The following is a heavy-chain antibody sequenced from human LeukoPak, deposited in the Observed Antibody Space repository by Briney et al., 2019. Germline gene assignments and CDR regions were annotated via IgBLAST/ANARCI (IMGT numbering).Heavy chain of an antibody. CDR2: IGTAGDT. CDR3: ARGSHSGSYYKYNWFDP. D-gene: IGHD3-10*01. Sequence: GGSLRLSCAASGFTFSSYDMHWVRQATGKGLEWVSAIGTAGDTYYPGSVKGRFTISRENAKNSLYLQMNSLRAGDTAVYYCARGSHSGSYYKYNWFDPWGQGTLVTVSP. J-gene: IGHJ5*02. CDR1: GFTFSSYD. V-gene: IGHV3-13*01.